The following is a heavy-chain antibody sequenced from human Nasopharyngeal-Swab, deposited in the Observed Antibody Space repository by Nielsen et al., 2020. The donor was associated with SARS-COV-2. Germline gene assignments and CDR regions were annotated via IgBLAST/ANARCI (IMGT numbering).Heavy chain of an antibody. D-gene: IGHD3-10*01. CDR3: TTGGHYFGS. Sequence: GGSLRLSCAASGFTFSSYGMNWVRQAPGKGLEWVAVIWYDGSNKYYADSVKGRFTISRDNSKNTLYLQMNSLETEDTAVYYCTTGGHYFGSWGQGTLVTVSS. CDR2: IWYDGSNK. J-gene: IGHJ4*02. V-gene: IGHV3-33*08. CDR1: GFTFSSYG.